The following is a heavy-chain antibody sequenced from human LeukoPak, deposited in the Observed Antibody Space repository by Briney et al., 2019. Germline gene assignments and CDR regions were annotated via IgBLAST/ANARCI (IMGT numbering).Heavy chain of an antibody. CDR1: GFTFSSYS. Sequence: PGGSLRLSCAASGFTFSSYSMNWVRQAPGKGLEWVSSISSSSSYIYYADSVKGRFTISRDNAKNSLYLQMNSLRAEDTAVYYCARDGEIPMVRGVPFDYWGQGTLVTVSS. J-gene: IGHJ4*02. D-gene: IGHD3-10*01. CDR2: ISSSSSYI. V-gene: IGHV3-21*01. CDR3: ARDGEIPMVRGVPFDY.